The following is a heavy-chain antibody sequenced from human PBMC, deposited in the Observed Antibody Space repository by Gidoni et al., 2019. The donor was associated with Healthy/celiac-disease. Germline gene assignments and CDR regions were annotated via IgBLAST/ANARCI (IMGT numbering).Heavy chain of an antibody. CDR1: GFTFSSYA. CDR3: ARANPYFDY. Sequence: QVQLVESGGGVVQPGRSLRLSCAASGFTFSSYAMHWVRQAPGKGLEWLAVISYDGSNKYYADSVKGRFTISRDNSKNTLYLQMNSLRAEDTAVYYCARANPYFDYWGQGTLVTVSS. CDR2: ISYDGSNK. D-gene: IGHD7-27*01. J-gene: IGHJ4*02. V-gene: IGHV3-30*04.